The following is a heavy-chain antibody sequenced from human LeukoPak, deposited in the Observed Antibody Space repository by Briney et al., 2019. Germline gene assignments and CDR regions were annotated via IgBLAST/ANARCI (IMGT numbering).Heavy chain of an antibody. V-gene: IGHV4-39*01. CDR2: IYYSGGT. Sequence: TSETLYLSCTVSGGSISSSSYYWGWIRQPPGKGLEWVGSIYYSGGTYYNPSLKVRSTISGDTSKNQFSLKLSSVTAADTAVYYCARHSYYDSSGYYPDAFDIWGQGTMVTVSS. CDR1: GGSISSSSYY. D-gene: IGHD3-22*01. J-gene: IGHJ3*02. CDR3: ARHSYYDSSGYYPDAFDI.